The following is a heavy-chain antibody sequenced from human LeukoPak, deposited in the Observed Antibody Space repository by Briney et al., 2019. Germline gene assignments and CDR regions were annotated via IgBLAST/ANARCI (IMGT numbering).Heavy chain of an antibody. CDR3: ATVGRSSRPGH. V-gene: IGHV3-11*01. D-gene: IGHD6-6*01. Sequence: GGSLRLSCAASGFTFSNAWMSGVRQAPGKGREWVSYITTSGSTVYYADSVKGRFTISRDNARNSLFLQMNSLRAEDTAVYYCATVGRSSRPGHWGQGTLVTVSS. CDR1: GFTFSNAW. CDR2: ITTSGSTV. J-gene: IGHJ4*02.